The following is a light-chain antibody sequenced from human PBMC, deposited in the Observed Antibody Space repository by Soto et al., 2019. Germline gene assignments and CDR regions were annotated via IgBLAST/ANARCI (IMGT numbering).Light chain of an antibody. CDR3: QSYDSSLSGSEV. CDR2: GNG. CDR1: SSNIWAGHD. V-gene: IGLV1-40*01. Sequence: SVLTQPPSVSGAPGQRVTISCTGSSSNIWAGHDVHWYQHLPGTAPKLLIYGNGNRPSGVPDRFSGSKSGTSASLAITGLQAEDEADYYCQSYDSSLSGSEVFGTGTKVTVL. J-gene: IGLJ1*01.